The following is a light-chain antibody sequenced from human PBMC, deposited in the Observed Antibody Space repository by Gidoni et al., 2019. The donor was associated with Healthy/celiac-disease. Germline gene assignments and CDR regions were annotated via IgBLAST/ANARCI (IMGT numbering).Light chain of an antibody. J-gene: IGKJ4*01. CDR2: DAS. CDR1: QSVSSY. CDR3: QQRSILT. V-gene: IGKV3-11*01. Sequence: ELTQSQATLSLSPGERATLSCRASQSVSSYLTWYQQKPGQAPRLLIYDASNTATGIPARFSGSGSGTDFTLTISSLEPEDFAVYYCQQRSILTFXGXTKVEIK.